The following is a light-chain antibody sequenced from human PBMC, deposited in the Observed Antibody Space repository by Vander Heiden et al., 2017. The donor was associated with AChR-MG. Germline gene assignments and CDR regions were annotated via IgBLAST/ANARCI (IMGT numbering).Light chain of an antibody. J-gene: IGKJ4*01. V-gene: IGKV1-9*01. CDR2: AAS. CDR3: QQLNSYPLT. CDR1: QGISSY. Sequence: DIQLTQSPSFLSASVGDRVTITCRASQGISSYLAWYQQKPVKAPKLLIYAASTLQSGVPSRFSGSGSGTEFTLTISSLQPEDFATYYCQQLNSYPLTFGAGTKVEIK.